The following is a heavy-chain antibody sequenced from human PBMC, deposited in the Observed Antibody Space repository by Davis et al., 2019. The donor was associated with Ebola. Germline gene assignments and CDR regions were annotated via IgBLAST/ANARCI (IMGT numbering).Heavy chain of an antibody. CDR3: ASLSLEYCSGGSCYSNDAFDI. V-gene: IGHV3-64*01. D-gene: IGHD2-15*01. CDR1: GFTFSSYA. Sequence: GGSLRLSCAASGFTFSSYAMHWVRQAPGKGLEYVSAISSNGGSTYYANSVKGRFTISRDNSKNTLYLQMNSLRAEDTAVYYCASLSLEYCSGGSCYSNDAFDIWGQGTMVTVS. CDR2: ISSNGGST. J-gene: IGHJ3*02.